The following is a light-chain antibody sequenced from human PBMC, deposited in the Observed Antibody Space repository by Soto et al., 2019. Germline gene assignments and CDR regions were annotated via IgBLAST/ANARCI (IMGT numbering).Light chain of an antibody. V-gene: IGKV1-5*01. Sequence: DIEITHSPSSLPASVKNTVTVTCRASQSVSGWLAWYQQKPGEAPKLLIYDASALPRGVPSRFSGSVSGTEFTLTTSSLQPDDFAPYYCQQYKSYSPITFGQGTRLEIK. CDR2: DAS. J-gene: IGKJ5*01. CDR3: QQYKSYSPIT. CDR1: QSVSGW.